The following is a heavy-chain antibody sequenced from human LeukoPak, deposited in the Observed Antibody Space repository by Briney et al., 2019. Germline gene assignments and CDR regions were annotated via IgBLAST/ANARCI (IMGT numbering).Heavy chain of an antibody. CDR3: VSSRNDILTGYYPAERWFDP. V-gene: IGHV1-3*01. D-gene: IGHD3-9*01. CDR1: GYTFTNYA. Sequence: ASVKVSCKASGYTFTNYAMHWVRQAPGQRLEWMGWINAGNGKTKYSQKFQGRVTITRDTSASTAYMELSSLRSEDTAVYYCVSSRNDILTGYYPAERWFDPWGQGTLVTVSS. CDR2: INAGNGKT. J-gene: IGHJ5*02.